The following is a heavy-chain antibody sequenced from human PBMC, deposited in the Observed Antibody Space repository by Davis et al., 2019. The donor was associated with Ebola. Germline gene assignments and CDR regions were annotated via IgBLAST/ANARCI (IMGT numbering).Heavy chain of an antibody. CDR2: ISYDGSNK. CDR1: GFTFSHYA. D-gene: IGHD6-19*01. Sequence: GESLKISCAASGFTFSHYAMHWVRQAPGKGLEWVAVISYDGSNKYYADSVKGRFTISRDNSKNTLYLQMNSLRAEATAVYYCVSSGWYGGYEGWGQGTLVTVSS. V-gene: IGHV3-30*04. J-gene: IGHJ4*02. CDR3: VSSGWYGGYEG.